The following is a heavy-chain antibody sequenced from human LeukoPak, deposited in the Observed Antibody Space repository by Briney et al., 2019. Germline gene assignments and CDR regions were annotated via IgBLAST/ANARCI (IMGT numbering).Heavy chain of an antibody. CDR3: ARDKDTAMVTADY. V-gene: IGHV3-7*01. Sequence: VDSVKGRSTISRDNAKNSLYLQMNSLRAEDTAVYYCARDKDTAMVTADYWGQGTLVTVSS. J-gene: IGHJ4*02. D-gene: IGHD5-18*01.